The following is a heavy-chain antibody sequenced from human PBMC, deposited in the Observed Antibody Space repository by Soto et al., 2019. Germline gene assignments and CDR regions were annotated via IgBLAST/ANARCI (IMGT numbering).Heavy chain of an antibody. V-gene: IGHV1-2*02. J-gene: IGHJ6*02. CDR2: INPKFGDT. CDR1: GYTFTAYY. Sequence: QVQLVQSGAEVKEPGDSVRVSCEASGYTFTAYYIHWVRQAPGQGLAWMGWINPKFGDTTYAQDFQGRVSMTRDMSISTVYMELSRLTAGDTAIYCCARNMDYYYGPGSGNGHGFWGQGTTVTVFS. CDR3: ARNMDYYYGPGSGNGHGF. D-gene: IGHD3-10*01.